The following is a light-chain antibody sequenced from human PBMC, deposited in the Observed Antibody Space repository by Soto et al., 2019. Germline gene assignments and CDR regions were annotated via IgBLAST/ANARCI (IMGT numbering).Light chain of an antibody. CDR2: GAS. J-gene: IGKJ2*01. CDR1: QRVSSSN. V-gene: IGKV3-20*01. CDR3: QRYGSSPPFT. Sequence: EIVLTQSPGTLSLSPGERATLSCRASQRVSSSNLAWNQQKPGQAPRLLTYGASSRATGIPDRFSGSGSGTDFTLTISRLEPEDFAVYFCQRYGSSPPFTFGQGTKVEI.